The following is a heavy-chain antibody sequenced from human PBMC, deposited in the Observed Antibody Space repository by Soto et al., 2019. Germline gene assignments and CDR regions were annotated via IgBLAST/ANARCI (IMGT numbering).Heavy chain of an antibody. D-gene: IGHD3-10*01. J-gene: IGHJ5*02. CDR1: GGSFSGYY. V-gene: IGHV4-34*01. CDR2: INHSGST. Sequence: PSETLSLTCAVYGGSFSGYYWSWIRQPPGKGLEWIGEINHSGSTNYNPSLKSRVTISVDTSKNQFSLKLSSVTAADTAVYYCARVRLWFGDQRFDPWGQGTLVTVSS. CDR3: ARVRLWFGDQRFDP.